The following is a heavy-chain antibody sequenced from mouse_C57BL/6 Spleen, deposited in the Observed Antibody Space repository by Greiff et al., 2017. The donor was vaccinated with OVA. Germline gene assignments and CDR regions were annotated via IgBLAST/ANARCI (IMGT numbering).Heavy chain of an antibody. V-gene: IGHV1-53*01. CDR2: INPSNGGT. D-gene: IGHD1-1*01. Sequence: VKLQQPGTELVKPGASVKLSCKASGYTFTSFWMHWVKQRPGQGLEWIGNINPSNGGTNYNEKFKSKATLTVDKSYSTAYMQLSSLTSEDSAVYYCARRGSSYGLYWYFDVWGTGTTVTVSS. CDR1: GYTFTSFW. J-gene: IGHJ1*03. CDR3: ARRGSSYGLYWYFDV.